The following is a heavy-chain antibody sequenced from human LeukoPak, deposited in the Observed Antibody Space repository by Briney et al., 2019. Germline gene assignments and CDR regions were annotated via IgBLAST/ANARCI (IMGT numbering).Heavy chain of an antibody. V-gene: IGHV4-61*05. D-gene: IGHD6-13*01. CDR1: GGSISSSSYY. CDR3: ARSSSAADDAFDI. CDR2: VFYSGST. J-gene: IGHJ3*02. Sequence: SETLSLTCTVSGGSISSSSYYWGWIRQPPGKGLEWIGYVFYSGSTNYNPSLKSRVTLSVDTSKKQFSLKLSSVTAADTAVYYCARSSSAADDAFDIWGPGTIVTVSS.